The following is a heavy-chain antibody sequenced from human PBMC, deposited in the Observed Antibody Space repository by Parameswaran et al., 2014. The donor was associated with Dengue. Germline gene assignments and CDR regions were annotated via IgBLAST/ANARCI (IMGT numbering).Heavy chain of an antibody. Sequence: RWIRQPPGKGLEWIGEINHSGSTNYNPSLKSRVTISVDTSKNQFSLKLSSVTAADTAVYYCARFLRGYRRYYFDYWGQGTLVTVSS. CDR2: INHSGST. D-gene: IGHD5-18*01. J-gene: IGHJ4*02. V-gene: IGHV4-34*01. CDR3: ARFLRGYRRYYFDY.